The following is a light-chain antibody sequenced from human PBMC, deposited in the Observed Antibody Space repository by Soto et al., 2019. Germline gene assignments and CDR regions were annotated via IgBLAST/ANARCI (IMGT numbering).Light chain of an antibody. J-gene: IGLJ1*01. CDR2: EVN. Sequence: QPVLTQPASVSGSPGQSITISCTGTSSDVGAYKYVSWFQQYPGKVPKLIIYEVNDRPSGVSNRFSASKSGNTASLTISGLQAEDEADYYCSSYTRQSTYVFGTGTKLTVL. CDR1: SSDVGAYKY. CDR3: SSYTRQSTYV. V-gene: IGLV2-14*03.